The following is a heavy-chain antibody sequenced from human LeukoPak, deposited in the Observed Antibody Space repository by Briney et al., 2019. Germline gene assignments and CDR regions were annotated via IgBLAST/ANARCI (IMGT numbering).Heavy chain of an antibody. CDR1: GFTFDDYA. D-gene: IGHD3-10*01. CDR3: AKDSHYYGSGALGFDP. J-gene: IGHJ5*02. V-gene: IGHV3-9*01. CDR2: ISWNSGSI. Sequence: GGSLRLSCAASGFTFDDYAMHWVRQAPGKGLEWVSGISWNSGSIGYADSVKGRFTISRDNAKNSLYLQMNSLRAEDTALYYCAKDSHYYGSGALGFDPWGQGTLVTVSS.